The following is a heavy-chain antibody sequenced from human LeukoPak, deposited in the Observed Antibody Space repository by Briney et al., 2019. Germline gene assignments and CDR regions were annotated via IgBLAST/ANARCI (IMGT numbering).Heavy chain of an antibody. Sequence: GGSLRLSCAAHGFTFSNFGMHWVRQAPGKGLEWVAFISYAESNKFYADSVKGRFTISRDNSKNTLSLHVNSLRTEDTAVYYCARVTYYDFWSGYYIYYYYMDVWGKGTTVTVSS. CDR3: ARVTYYDFWSGYYIYYYYMDV. V-gene: IGHV3-30*03. CDR2: ISYAESNK. J-gene: IGHJ6*03. CDR1: GFTFSNFG. D-gene: IGHD3-3*01.